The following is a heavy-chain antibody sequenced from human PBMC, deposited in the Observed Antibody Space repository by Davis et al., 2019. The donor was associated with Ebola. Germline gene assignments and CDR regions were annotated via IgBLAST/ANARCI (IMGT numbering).Heavy chain of an antibody. J-gene: IGHJ4*02. CDR2: ITIYNGNT. D-gene: IGHD2-2*01. CDR3: ARGTSGSFDY. V-gene: IGHV1-18*01. Sequence: ASVKVSCKTSGYTFTDYFVHWVRQAPGQGLEWMGWITIYNGNTNYAQNLQDRVTMTTDSSTNTAYMELRNLRSNDTAVYYCARGTSGSFDYWGQGTLVTVSS. CDR1: GYTFTDYF.